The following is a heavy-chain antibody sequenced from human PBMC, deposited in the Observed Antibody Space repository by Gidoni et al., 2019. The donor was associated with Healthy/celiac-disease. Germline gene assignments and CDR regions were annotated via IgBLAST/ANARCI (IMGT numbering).Heavy chain of an antibody. V-gene: IGHV3-74*01. D-gene: IGHD1-1*01. CDR3: AKNAALRGPNWFDP. Sequence: EVQLVESGGCIVPPGGSLRLSCAASGFTLSSYWMHWVRRATGKGLVWVYRINRDGSRTSYADSVKCRFTISRDNAKNTLYLQMNSLRAEYTAVYYCAKNAALRGPNWFDPWGQGTLVTVSS. CDR2: INRDGSRT. CDR1: GFTLSSYW. J-gene: IGHJ5*02.